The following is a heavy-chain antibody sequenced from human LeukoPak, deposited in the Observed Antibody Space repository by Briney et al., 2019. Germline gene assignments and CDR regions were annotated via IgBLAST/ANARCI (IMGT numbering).Heavy chain of an antibody. D-gene: IGHD3-22*01. CDR3: ARDIPTTRAYDSSGY. J-gene: IGHJ4*02. Sequence: PGGSLRLSCAASGFTFSDYYMSWIRQAPGKGLEWVSYISSSGSTIYYADSVKGRFTISRDNAKNSLYLQVNSLRAEDTAVYYCARDIPTTRAYDSSGYWGQGTLVTVSS. V-gene: IGHV3-11*01. CDR2: ISSSGSTI. CDR1: GFTFSDYY.